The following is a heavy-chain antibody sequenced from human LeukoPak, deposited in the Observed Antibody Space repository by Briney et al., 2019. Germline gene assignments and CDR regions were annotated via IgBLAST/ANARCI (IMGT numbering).Heavy chain of an antibody. Sequence: GGSLRLSCAASGFTFNNFGMTWVRQSPGKGLDWVSAITGSGLHTYYADSVKGRFTIFRDNSKSTLFLQMNDLRAEDTAIYYCAKGRRGLDFWGQGTLVTVSS. CDR3: AKGRRGLDF. D-gene: IGHD3-10*01. V-gene: IGHV3-23*01. CDR2: ITGSGLHT. CDR1: GFTFNNFG. J-gene: IGHJ4*02.